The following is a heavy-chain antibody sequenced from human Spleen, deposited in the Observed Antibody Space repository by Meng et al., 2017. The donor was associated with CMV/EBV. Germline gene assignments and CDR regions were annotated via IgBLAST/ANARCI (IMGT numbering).Heavy chain of an antibody. V-gene: IGHV1-18*04. J-gene: IGHJ5*01. CDR3: ARDTGGWFDS. CDR1: GYTFGNYG. D-gene: IGHD1-14*01. CDR2: ISDNSGHT. Sequence: ASVKVSCKASGYTFGNYGITWVRQAPGQGLEWMGWISDNSGHTNYAQRLQGRVALTRDTSTTTAYMTLRSLRFDDTAMYYCARDTGGWFDSWGQGTPVTVSS.